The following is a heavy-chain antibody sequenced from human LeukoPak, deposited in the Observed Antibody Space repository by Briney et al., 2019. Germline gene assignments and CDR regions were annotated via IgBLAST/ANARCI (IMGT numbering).Heavy chain of an antibody. CDR2: ISGSGGST. Sequence: GGSLRLSCAASGFTFSSYAMSWVRQAPGKGLEWVSAISGSGGSTYYADSVKGRFTISRDNSKNTLYLQIDTQRAEDMAVYYCARDSCLIKTCLDYWGQGTLVTVSS. J-gene: IGHJ4*02. CDR3: ARDSCLIKTCLDY. CDR1: GFTFSSYA. V-gene: IGHV3-23*01. D-gene: IGHD3-10*01.